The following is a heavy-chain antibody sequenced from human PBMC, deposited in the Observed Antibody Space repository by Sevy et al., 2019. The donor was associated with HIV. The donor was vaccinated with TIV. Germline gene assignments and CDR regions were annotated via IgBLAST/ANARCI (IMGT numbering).Heavy chain of an antibody. CDR2: IWYDGINK. V-gene: IGHV3-33*02. Sequence: GGSLRLSCTASGFYFGIHWVRQAPGKGLEWVALIWYDGINKDYADSAKGRFTISRDNSKNTVFLQMNSLRAEDTGMYYCARWGNSSGIDYWGQGTLVTVSS. J-gene: IGHJ4*02. CDR1: GFYFG. CDR3: ARWGNSSGIDY. D-gene: IGHD3-22*01.